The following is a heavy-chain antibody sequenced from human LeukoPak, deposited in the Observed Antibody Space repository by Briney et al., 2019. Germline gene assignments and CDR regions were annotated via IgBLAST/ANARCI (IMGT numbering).Heavy chain of an antibody. J-gene: IGHJ4*02. V-gene: IGHV3-30*18. CDR3: AKDTVTLNFDY. CDR1: GFTFSGYG. D-gene: IGHD4-17*01. CDR2: ISYDGSSK. Sequence: GGSLRLSCAASGFTFSGYGMHWVRQAPGRGLEWLAIISYDGSSKNYADSVKGRFTISRDNSKSTVYLQMNGLRPEDTAVYYCAKDTVTLNFDYWGQGTLVTVSS.